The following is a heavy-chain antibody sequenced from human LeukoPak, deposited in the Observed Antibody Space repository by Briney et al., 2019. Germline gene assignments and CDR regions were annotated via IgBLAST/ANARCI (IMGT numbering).Heavy chain of an antibody. J-gene: IGHJ4*02. Sequence: ASVKVSCKASGGTFSSYATSWVRQAPGQGLEWMGRIIPILGIANYAQKFQGRVTITADKSTSTAYMELSSLRSEDTAVYYCARPYSGYEYYFDYWGQGTLVTVSS. CDR1: GGTFSSYA. D-gene: IGHD5-12*01. CDR3: ARPYSGYEYYFDY. CDR2: IIPILGIA. V-gene: IGHV1-69*04.